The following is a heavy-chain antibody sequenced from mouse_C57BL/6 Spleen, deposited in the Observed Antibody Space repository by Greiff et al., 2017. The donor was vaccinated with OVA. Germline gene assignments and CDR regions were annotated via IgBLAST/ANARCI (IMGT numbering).Heavy chain of an antibody. J-gene: IGHJ1*03. CDR1: GYTFTEYS. CDR3: ARHGGDYYGSSHWYFDV. CDR2: FYPGSGSI. D-gene: IGHD1-1*01. V-gene: IGHV1-62-2*01. Sequence: QVQLQQSGAELVKPGASVKLSCKASGYTFTEYSIHWVKQRSGQGLEWIGWFYPGSGSIKYNEKFKDKATLTADKSSSTVYMELSRLTSEDFAVYFCARHGGDYYGSSHWYFDVWGTGTTVTVSS.